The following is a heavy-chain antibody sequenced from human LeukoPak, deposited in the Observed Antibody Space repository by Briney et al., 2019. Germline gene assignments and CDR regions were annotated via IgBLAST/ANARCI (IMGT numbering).Heavy chain of an antibody. D-gene: IGHD3-3*01. V-gene: IGHV3-15*01. CDR2: IKSKIDGGAT. Sequence: PGGSLRLSCAASGFTFSNAWMSWVRQAPGKGLEWVGHIKSKIDGGATDYAAPVKGRFTISRDDSKTTVYLQMHSLKTEDTAVYYCARDWATIFGVVTDMDVWGKGTTVTISS. CDR1: GFTFSNAW. J-gene: IGHJ6*03. CDR3: ARDWATIFGVVTDMDV.